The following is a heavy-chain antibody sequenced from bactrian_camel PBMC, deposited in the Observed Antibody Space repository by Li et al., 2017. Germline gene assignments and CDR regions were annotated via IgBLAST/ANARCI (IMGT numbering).Heavy chain of an antibody. CDR1: GTGDGSELKC. CDR2: IYNGDGSA. Sequence: VQLVESGGGSVQAGGSLTLSCAASGTGDGSELKCMAWFRQAPGQEREGVAAIYNGDGSAIYTDSAKGRFTISQDNAKNTVYLQMNNLQPEDTAMYYCAEGRGSRGEHCYSLNYWGQGTQVTVS. D-gene: IGHD6*01. V-gene: IGHV3S54*01. CDR3: AEGRGSRGEHCYSLNY. J-gene: IGHJ4*01.